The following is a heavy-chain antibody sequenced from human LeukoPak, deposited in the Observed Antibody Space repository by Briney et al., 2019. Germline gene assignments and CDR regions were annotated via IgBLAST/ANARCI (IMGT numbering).Heavy chain of an antibody. D-gene: IGHD3-22*01. V-gene: IGHV3-48*04. CDR3: ASRGYYDPSY. Sequence: PGGSLRLSCAASGFTFSSYTMIWVRQAPGKGLEWTSSITSTTNIIYYAESVKGRFTISRDNAKSSLYLVMNSLRAEDTAMYYCASRGYYDPSYWGQGTLVTVS. CDR1: GFTFSSYT. J-gene: IGHJ4*02. CDR2: ITSTTNII.